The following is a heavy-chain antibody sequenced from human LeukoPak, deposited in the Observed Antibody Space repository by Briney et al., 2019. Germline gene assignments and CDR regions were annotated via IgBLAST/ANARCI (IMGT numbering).Heavy chain of an antibody. CDR1: GGSISSYY. CDR2: IYYSGST. Sequence: SETLSLTCTVSGGSISSYYWSWIRQPPGKGLEWIGYIYYSGSTNYNPSLKSRVTISVDTSKNQFSLKLSSVTAADTAVYYCARVHAAEMATKRYWFDPWGQGTLVTVSS. CDR3: ARVHAAEMATKRYWFDP. D-gene: IGHD5-24*01. J-gene: IGHJ5*02. V-gene: IGHV4-59*01.